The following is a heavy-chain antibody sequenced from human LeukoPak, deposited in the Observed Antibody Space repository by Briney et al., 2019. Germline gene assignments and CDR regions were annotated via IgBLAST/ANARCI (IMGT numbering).Heavy chain of an antibody. CDR3: ARADSYYDFWSGYCRNFGYFDY. V-gene: IGHV1-3*01. CDR1: GYTFTSYA. CDR2: INAGNGNT. Sequence: ASVKVSCKASGYTFTSYAMHWVRQAPGQRLEWMGWINAGNGNTKYSQKFQGRVTITRDTSASTAYMELSSLRSDDTAVYYCARADSYYDFWSGYCRNFGYFDYWGQGTLVTVSS. D-gene: IGHD3-3*01. J-gene: IGHJ4*02.